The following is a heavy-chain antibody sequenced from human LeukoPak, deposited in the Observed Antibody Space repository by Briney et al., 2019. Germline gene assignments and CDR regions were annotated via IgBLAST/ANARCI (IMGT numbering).Heavy chain of an antibody. CDR1: GFTFSSYS. D-gene: IGHD3-16*02. CDR2: ISSSSSYI. CDR3: AREADDYVWGSYRPPFDY. Sequence: GGSLRLSCAASGFTFSSYSMNWVRQAPGKGLEWVPSISSSSSYIYYADSVKGRFTISRDNAKNSLYLQMNSLRAEDTAVYYCAREADDYVWGSYRPPFDYWGQGTLVTVSS. J-gene: IGHJ4*02. V-gene: IGHV3-21*01.